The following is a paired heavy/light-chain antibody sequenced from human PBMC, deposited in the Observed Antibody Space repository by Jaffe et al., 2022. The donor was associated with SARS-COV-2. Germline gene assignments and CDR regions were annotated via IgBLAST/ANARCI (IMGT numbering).Light chain of an antibody. CDR1: GGSIVSNY. J-gene: IGLJ2*01. V-gene: IGLV6-57*02. Sequence: NFMLTQPHSVSESPGKTVTISCTGSGGSIVSNYVQWYQQRPGSAPTTVIYEDNQRPSGIPDRFSGSIDSSSNSASLTISGLKTEDEAHYYCQSCNGTSVVFGGGTKLTVL. CDR3: QSCNGTSVV. CDR2: EDN.
Heavy chain of an antibody. J-gene: IGHJ4*02. Sequence: QVTLKESGPVLVRPTETLTLTCTVSGISLTNPRVIVGWIRQPPGKALEWLAHIYSNDEKSYSASLKSRLTISKDTSKSQVVLTLAYMDPADTATYFCARIVASYDYVWASYRFDSWGQGALVTVSS. V-gene: IGHV2-26*01. CDR1: GISLTNPRVI. D-gene: IGHD3-16*02. CDR2: IYSNDEK. CDR3: ARIVASYDYVWASYRFDS.